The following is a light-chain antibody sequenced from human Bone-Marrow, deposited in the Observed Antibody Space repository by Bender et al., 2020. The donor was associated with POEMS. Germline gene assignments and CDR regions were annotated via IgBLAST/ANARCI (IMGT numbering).Light chain of an antibody. V-gene: IGLV2-11*01. CDR1: SNDVGAYDY. CDR2: DVN. Sequence: QSALTQPRSVSGSPGQSVTISCTGTSNDVGAYDYVSWYQQHPGKAPKLILYDVNKRPSGVPDRFSGSKSGNTASLTISGLQAEDEADYYCCSYTSSSALYAIGTGTKVTVL. J-gene: IGLJ1*01. CDR3: CSYTSSSALYA.